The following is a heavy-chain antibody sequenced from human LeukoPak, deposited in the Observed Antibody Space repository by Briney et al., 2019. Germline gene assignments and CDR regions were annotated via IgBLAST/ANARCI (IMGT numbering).Heavy chain of an antibody. CDR3: AKNPANFDWSSDY. CDR2: IKQDGGEK. Sequence: GGSLRLSCTASGFTFSSHCMSWVRQAPGKGLEWVANIKQDGGEKHYVDSVKGRFTISRDNSKNTLYLQMNSLRAEDTAVYYCAKNPANFDWSSDYWGQGTLVTVSS. D-gene: IGHD3-9*01. CDR1: GFTFSSHC. J-gene: IGHJ4*02. V-gene: IGHV3-7*03.